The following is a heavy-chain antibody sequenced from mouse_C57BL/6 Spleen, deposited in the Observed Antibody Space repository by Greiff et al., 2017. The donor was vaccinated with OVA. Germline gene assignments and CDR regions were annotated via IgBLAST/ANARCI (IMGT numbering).Heavy chain of an antibody. J-gene: IGHJ4*01. Sequence: EVKVVESGGGLVKTGGSLKLSCAASGFTFSDYGMHWVRQAPVQGLEWVAYISSGSSTIYYADTVKGRFTISRDNAKNTPFLQMTSLRSEDTAMYYCARPGSIYAMDYWGQGTSVTVSS. CDR2: ISSGSSTI. D-gene: IGHD1-1*01. CDR3: ARPGSIYAMDY. V-gene: IGHV5-17*01. CDR1: GFTFSDYG.